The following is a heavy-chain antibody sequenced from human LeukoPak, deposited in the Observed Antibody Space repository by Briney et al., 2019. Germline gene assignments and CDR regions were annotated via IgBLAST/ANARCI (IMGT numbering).Heavy chain of an antibody. Sequence: GGSLRLSCTVSGFTFGDYAMSWFRQAPGKGLEWVGFIRSRAYGGTTEYAASVKGRFTISRDDSRSIAYLQMSSLKTKDTAMYYCTRERGGSSRFDYWGQGTLVTASS. D-gene: IGHD2-15*01. CDR1: GFTFGDYA. J-gene: IGHJ4*02. CDR3: TRERGGSSRFDY. V-gene: IGHV3-49*03. CDR2: IRSRAYGGTT.